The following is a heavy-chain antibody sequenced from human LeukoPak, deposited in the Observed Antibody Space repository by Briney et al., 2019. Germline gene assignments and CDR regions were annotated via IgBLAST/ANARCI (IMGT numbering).Heavy chain of an antibody. Sequence: PSETLSLTCAVYGGSFSGYYWSWIRQPPGKGLEWIGSIYDSGSTYYNPTLKSRVTISVDTSKNQFSLKLNSVTAADTAVYYCARNYGPWGQGTLVTASS. CDR1: GGSFSGYY. CDR3: ARNYGP. CDR2: IYDSGST. D-gene: IGHD3-16*01. V-gene: IGHV4-34*01. J-gene: IGHJ5*02.